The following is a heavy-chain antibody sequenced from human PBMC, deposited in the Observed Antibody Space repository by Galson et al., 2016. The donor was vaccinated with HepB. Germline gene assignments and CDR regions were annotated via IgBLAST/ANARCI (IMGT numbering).Heavy chain of an antibody. CDR1: GFTFSTYA. J-gene: IGHJ4*02. CDR3: AKISVQYCYHYVGFDY. Sequence: SLRLSCAASGFTFSTYAMSWVRQAPGKGLEWVSGISGSGDTKLADSVKGRFTISRDNSKTTLYLQMNSLRGKDTDVYYCAKISVQYCYHYVGFDYWGQGTQVTVSS. D-gene: IGHD3-16*01. CDR2: ISGSGDT. V-gene: IGHV3-23*01.